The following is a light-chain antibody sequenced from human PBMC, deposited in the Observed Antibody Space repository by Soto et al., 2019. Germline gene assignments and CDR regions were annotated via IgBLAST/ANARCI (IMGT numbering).Light chain of an antibody. CDR1: QGVSSY. CDR2: DAS. V-gene: IGKV3-11*01. CDR3: QQCGNWPLT. J-gene: IGKJ4*01. Sequence: EIMLTQSPATLSLSLGERATLSCRASQGVSSYLAWYQQKPGQAPRLLIYDASSRATGIPARFSGSGSGTDFTLTISSLEPEDFAVYYCQQCGNWPLTFGGGTKVDIK.